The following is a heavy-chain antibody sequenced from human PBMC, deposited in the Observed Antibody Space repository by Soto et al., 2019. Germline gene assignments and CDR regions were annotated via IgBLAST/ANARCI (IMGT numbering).Heavy chain of an antibody. V-gene: IGHV3-30*18. CDR3: AKGQGGFDWLLFHYYGMDV. CDR1: GFTFSSYG. J-gene: IGHJ6*02. Sequence: GGSLRLSCAASGFTFSSYGMHWVRQAPGKGLEWVAVISYDGSNKYYADSVKGRFTISRDNSKNTLYLQMNSLRAEDTAVYFCAKGQGGFDWLLFHYYGMDVWGQGTTVTVSS. CDR2: ISYDGSNK. D-gene: IGHD3-9*01.